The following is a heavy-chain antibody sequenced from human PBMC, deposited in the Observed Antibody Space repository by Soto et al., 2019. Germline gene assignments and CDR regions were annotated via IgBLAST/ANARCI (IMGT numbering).Heavy chain of an antibody. J-gene: IGHJ4*02. D-gene: IGHD3-10*01. V-gene: IGHV4-39*07. CDR3: ARENNVLPGGYFDY. CDR1: GGSISSSSYF. CDR2: IYHSGST. Sequence: SETLSLTCSVSGGSISSSSYFWGWIRQPPGKGLEWIGSIYHSGSTYYNPSLKSRVTISVDRSKNQFSLKLSSVTAADTAVYYCARENNVLPGGYFDYWGQGTLVTVS.